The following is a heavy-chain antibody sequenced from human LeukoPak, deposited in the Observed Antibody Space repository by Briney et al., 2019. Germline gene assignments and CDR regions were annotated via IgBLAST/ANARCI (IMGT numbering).Heavy chain of an antibody. CDR2: TRNKANSYTT. CDR3: ARLGVIHTDAFDI. J-gene: IGHJ3*02. Sequence: QPGGSLRLSCAASGFTFSDHYMDWVRQAPGKGLEWVGRTRNKANSYTTEYAASVKGRFTISRDDSKNSLYLQMNSLKTEDTAVYYCARLGVIHTDAFDIWGQGTMVTVSS. CDR1: GFTFSDHY. V-gene: IGHV3-72*01. D-gene: IGHD3-16*02.